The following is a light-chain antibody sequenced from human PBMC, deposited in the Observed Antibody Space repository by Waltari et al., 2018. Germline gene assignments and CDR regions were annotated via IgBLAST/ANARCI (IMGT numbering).Light chain of an antibody. CDR2: WAS. J-gene: IGKJ4*01. CDR1: QSLLDTSNNTNY. Sequence: DIVLTQSPDSLAVSLGERATINCKSSQSLLDTSNNTNYLAWYRQKPGQPPQLLFYWASTRNSGVPGRLSGGGSGSDFTLTISGLQADDVAVYYCQQYSGSPLTFGGGTKVEIE. CDR3: QQYSGSPLT. V-gene: IGKV4-1*01.